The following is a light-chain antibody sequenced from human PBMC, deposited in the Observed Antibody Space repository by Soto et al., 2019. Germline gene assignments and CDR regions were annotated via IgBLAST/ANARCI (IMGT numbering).Light chain of an antibody. CDR3: ISYTDRQSYL. CDR2: AVS. Sequence: QSALTQPASVSWSPGQSITRSGSGTSSDIGSYDHVAWYQQFPGKSPKLIIYAVSDRPSGVSDRFSGSKSGISASLTISGLQTEDEADYYCISYTDRQSYLFGTGTKVTVL. CDR1: SSDIGSYDH. V-gene: IGLV2-14*03. J-gene: IGLJ1*01.